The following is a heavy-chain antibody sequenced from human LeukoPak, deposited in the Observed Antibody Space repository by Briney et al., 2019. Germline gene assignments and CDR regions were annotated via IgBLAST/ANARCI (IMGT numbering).Heavy chain of an antibody. CDR3: AKRSSGYYDSFDI. D-gene: IGHD3-22*01. CDR2: ISWNIISI. V-gene: IGHV3-9*01. J-gene: IGHJ3*02. CDR1: GFTFDDYA. Sequence: LSLTCAASGFTFDDYAMHWVRQAPGKGLEWVSGISWNIISIGYADSVKGRFTISRDNAKNSLYLQMNSLRAEDTALYYCAKRSSGYYDSFDIWGQGTMVTVSS.